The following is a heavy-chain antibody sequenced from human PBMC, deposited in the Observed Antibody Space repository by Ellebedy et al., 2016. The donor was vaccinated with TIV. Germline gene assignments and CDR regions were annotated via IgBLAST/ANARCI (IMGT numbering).Heavy chain of an antibody. D-gene: IGHD4-17*01. V-gene: IGHV1-69*13. CDR2: IIPIFGTA. CDR3: ARDTVTTFYTSSYYYGMDV. Sequence: SVKVSCXASGGTFSSYAISWVRQAPGQGLEWMGGIIPIFGTANYAQKFQGRVTITADESTSTAYMELSSLRSEDTAVYYCARDTVTTFYTSSYYYGMDVWGQGTTVTVSS. CDR1: GGTFSSYA. J-gene: IGHJ6*02.